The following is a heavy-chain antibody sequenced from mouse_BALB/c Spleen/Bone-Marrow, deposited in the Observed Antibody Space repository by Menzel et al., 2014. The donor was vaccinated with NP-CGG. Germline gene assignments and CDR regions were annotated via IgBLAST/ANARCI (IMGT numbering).Heavy chain of an antibody. CDR1: GFDFSRYW. V-gene: IGHV4-1*02. J-gene: IGHJ3*01. CDR3: AKNYYYGSVAY. CDR2: INPDSSTI. Sequence: EVKLMESGGGLVQPGGSVKLSCAASGFDFSRYWMTWVRQAPGQGLEWIGEINPDSSTINYTPPLKDKFIISRDKAKKTRYLQMSKVTSEDTVLYYCAKNYYYGSVAYWGQGTLVTVSA. D-gene: IGHD1-2*01.